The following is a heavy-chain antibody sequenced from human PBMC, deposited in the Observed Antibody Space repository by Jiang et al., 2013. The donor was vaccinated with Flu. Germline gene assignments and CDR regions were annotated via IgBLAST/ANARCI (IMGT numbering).Heavy chain of an antibody. CDR2: ILYDGTTK. V-gene: IGHV3-30-3*01. CDR3: AKANDLDS. J-gene: IGHJ4*02. CDR1: GFSLSGHA. Sequence: QLVESGGDVVQPGRSLRLSCAVSGFSLSGHALHWVRQAPGKGLEWVAVILYDGTTKYADSVMGRFTISRDNSRNTLFLQMNNLKTEDTAFYYCAKANDLDSWGQGTLVTVSS.